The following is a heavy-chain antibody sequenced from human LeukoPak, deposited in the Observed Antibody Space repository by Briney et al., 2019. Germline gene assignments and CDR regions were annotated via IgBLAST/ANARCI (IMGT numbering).Heavy chain of an antibody. D-gene: IGHD6-13*01. V-gene: IGHV3-11*05. CDR2: INITSIYT. CDR3: AREDGYSSSWYSDY. J-gene: IGHJ4*02. CDR1: GFTFSDYY. Sequence: PGRSLRLSCAASGFTFSDYYMSWISQAPGKGLEWVSDINITSIYTNYAESVKGRFTISRDNAKNSLYLQMNSLRAEDTAVYYCAREDGYSSSWYSDYRGQGTLGTVS.